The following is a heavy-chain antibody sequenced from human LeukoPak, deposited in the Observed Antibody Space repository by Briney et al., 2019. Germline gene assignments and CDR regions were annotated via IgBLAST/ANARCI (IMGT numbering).Heavy chain of an antibody. D-gene: IGHD3-3*01. CDR3: ARDKHYDFWSGYYGGVDYYYYGMDV. V-gene: IGHV3-21*01. Sequence: GGSLRLSCAASGFTFSSYSMNWVRPAPGKGLEWVSSINSSSSYIYYADSVKGRFTISRDNAKNSLYLQMNRLRAEDTAVYYCARDKHYDFWSGYYGGVDYYYYGMDVWGQGTTVTVSS. CDR2: INSSSSYI. J-gene: IGHJ6*02. CDR1: GFTFSSYS.